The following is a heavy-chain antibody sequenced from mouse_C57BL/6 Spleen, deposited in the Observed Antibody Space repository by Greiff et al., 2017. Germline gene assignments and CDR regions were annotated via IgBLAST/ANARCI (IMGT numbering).Heavy chain of an antibody. CDR3: ARRDYYGSSYNAMDY. J-gene: IGHJ4*01. V-gene: IGHV1-81*01. Sequence: QVQLKESGAELARPGASVKLSCKASGYTFTSYGISWVKQRTGQGLEWIGEIYPRSGNTYYNEKFKGKATLTADKSSSTAYMELRSLTSEDSAVYFCARRDYYGSSYNAMDYWGQGTSVTVSS. D-gene: IGHD1-1*01. CDR1: GYTFTSYG. CDR2: IYPRSGNT.